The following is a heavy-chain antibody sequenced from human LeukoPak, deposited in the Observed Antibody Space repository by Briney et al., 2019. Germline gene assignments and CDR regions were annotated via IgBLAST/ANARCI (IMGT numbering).Heavy chain of an antibody. V-gene: IGHV1-46*01. Sequence: ASVNVSCTASGYTFTNYYMHWVRQAPGQGLEWMGIINPSGGSTSYAQNFQGRVTMARDTSTSTVYMELSSLRSEDTAVYYCATWGSSSSPLPTMDVWGQGTTVTVSS. CDR2: INPSGGST. CDR3: ATWGSSSSPLPTMDV. CDR1: GYTFTNYY. D-gene: IGHD6-13*01. J-gene: IGHJ6*02.